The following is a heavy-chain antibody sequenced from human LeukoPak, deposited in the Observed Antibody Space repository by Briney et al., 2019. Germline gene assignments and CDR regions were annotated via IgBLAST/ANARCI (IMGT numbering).Heavy chain of an antibody. J-gene: IGHJ4*02. D-gene: IGHD2-21*02. CDR3: ARSMGTTATAFDY. V-gene: IGHV4-4*07. CDR1: GGSITSNH. CDR2: ISNSGTT. Sequence: PSETPSLTCTVSGGSITSNHWSWIRQPAGKGLEWIGRISNSGTTNYNPSVNSRVTISVDTSNKQFSLKLSSVTAADTAVYYCARSMGTTATAFDYWGPGTLVTVSS.